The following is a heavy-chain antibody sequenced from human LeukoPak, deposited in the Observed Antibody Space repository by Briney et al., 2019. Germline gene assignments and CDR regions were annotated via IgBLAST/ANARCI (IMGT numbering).Heavy chain of an antibody. V-gene: IGHV3-30-3*01. CDR1: GFTFTYYA. J-gene: IGHJ4*02. Sequence: GGSLRLSCAASGFTFTYYAMHWVRQAPGKGLEWVSVVSNDGGNQDYTDSVKGRFTVSRDNPKNTLFLQMNSLSGDDTAIYYCARVFLERLTSGYFDNWGQGTLVTVSP. CDR2: VSNDGGNQ. CDR3: ARVFLERLTSGYFDN. D-gene: IGHD3-3*01.